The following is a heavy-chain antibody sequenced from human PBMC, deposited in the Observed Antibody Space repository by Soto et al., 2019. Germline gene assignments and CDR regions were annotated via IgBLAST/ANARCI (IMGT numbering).Heavy chain of an antibody. V-gene: IGHV4-31*03. J-gene: IGHJ4*02. CDR1: GGSISSGGYY. Sequence: PSETLSLTCTVSGGSISSGGYYWSWIRQHPGKGLEWIGYVYYSGSTYYKPSLKSRVTISVDTSKNQFSLKLSSVTAADTAVYYCARGRTSSPTPGDYWGQGTLVTVSS. D-gene: IGHD2-2*01. CDR2: VYYSGST. CDR3: ARGRTSSPTPGDY.